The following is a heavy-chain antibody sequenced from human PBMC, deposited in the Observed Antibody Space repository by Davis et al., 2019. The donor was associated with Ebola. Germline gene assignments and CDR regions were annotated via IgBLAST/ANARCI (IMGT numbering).Heavy chain of an antibody. CDR2: TYYYRSKWYI. CDR3: VRGWLRSKFDY. Sequence: HSQTLSLTCAISGDSVSSAGWNWIRQSPSRGLEWLGRTYYYRSKWYIDYEESVKSRIIINPDTSRNQLSLQVNSVTPEDTADYYCVRGWLRSKFDYWGRGTLVTVSS. D-gene: IGHD5-12*01. V-gene: IGHV6-1*01. CDR1: GDSVSSAG. J-gene: IGHJ4*02.